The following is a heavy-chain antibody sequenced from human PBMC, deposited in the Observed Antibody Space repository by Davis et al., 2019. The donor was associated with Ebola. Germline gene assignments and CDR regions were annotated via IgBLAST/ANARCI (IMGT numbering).Heavy chain of an antibody. D-gene: IGHD1-26*01. CDR3: ARGPAYSGIDY. CDR1: GGSFSGYY. J-gene: IGHJ4*02. CDR2: INHSGST. Sequence: MPGGSLRLSCAVYGGSFSGYYWSWIRQPPGKGLEWIGEINHSGSTNYNPSLKSRVTISVDTSKNQFTLKLSAVTAADTAVYYCARGPAYSGIDYWGQGTLVTVSS. V-gene: IGHV4-34*01.